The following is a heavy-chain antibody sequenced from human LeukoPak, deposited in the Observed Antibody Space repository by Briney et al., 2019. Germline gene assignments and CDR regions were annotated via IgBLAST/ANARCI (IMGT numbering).Heavy chain of an antibody. CDR2: ISGSSSYI. CDR1: GFTFSSYT. J-gene: IGHJ6*02. CDR3: AREGSGYDHFYYYHSMDV. D-gene: IGHD5-12*01. V-gene: IGHV3-21*01. Sequence: GGSLRLSCAASGFTFSSYTMNWVRQAPGKGLEWVSSISGSSSYIFYAESLKGRFTISRDNAKNSLYLQVNSLRAEDTAVYYCAREGSGYDHFYYYHSMDVWGQGTTVTVSS.